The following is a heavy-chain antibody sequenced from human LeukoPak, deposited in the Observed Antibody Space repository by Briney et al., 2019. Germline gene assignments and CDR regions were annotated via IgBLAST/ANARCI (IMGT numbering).Heavy chain of an antibody. V-gene: IGHV4-39*02. D-gene: IGHD1-26*01. J-gene: IGHJ4*02. CDR1: GFTFSSYA. CDR2: IDHSGTT. Sequence: PGGSLRLSCAASGFTFSSYAMSWVRQAPGQGLEWIGTIDHSGTTYYNPSLESRLTISRDTSKNHFSLKLNSVTAADTAVYYCTRDRGSWTVDWWGQGTLVTVSS. CDR3: TRDRGSWTVDW.